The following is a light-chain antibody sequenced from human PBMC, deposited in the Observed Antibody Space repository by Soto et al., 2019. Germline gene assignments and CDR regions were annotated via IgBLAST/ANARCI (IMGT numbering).Light chain of an antibody. J-gene: IGLJ2*01. CDR3: SSCASSNSLL. Sequence: QSALTQPASVSGSPGQSITISCTGTNSDIGGYNYVSWYQHHPGKAPKLIIYEVNSRPSGVSNRFSGSKSGNTASLTISGLQTEDEADYYCSSCASSNSLLFGGGTKVTVL. CDR2: EVN. CDR1: NSDIGGYNY. V-gene: IGLV2-14*01.